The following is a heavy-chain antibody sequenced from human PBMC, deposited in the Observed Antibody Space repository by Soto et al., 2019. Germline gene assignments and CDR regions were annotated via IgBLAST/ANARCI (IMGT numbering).Heavy chain of an antibody. D-gene: IGHD3-22*01. J-gene: IGHJ4*02. CDR3: AHRRRYYDSSGYYYLDY. V-gene: IGHV2-5*02. CDR2: IYWDDDK. Sequence: QITLKESGPTLVKPTQTLTLTCTFSGFSLSTSGVGVGWIRQPPGKALEWLALIYWDDDKRYSPSLKSRLTNTYDTSKNQVVLTMTNMDPVDTATYYCAHRRRYYDSSGYYYLDYWGQGTLVTVSS. CDR1: GFSLSTSGVG.